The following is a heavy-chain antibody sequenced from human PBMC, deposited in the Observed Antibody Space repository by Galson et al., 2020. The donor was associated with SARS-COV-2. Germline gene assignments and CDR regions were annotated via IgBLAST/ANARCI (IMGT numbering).Heavy chain of an antibody. Sequence: GGSLRLSCAASGFTYRSYSMSWFRQAPGKGLEWVSGISGDGSSSFYADPVKGRFTISRDNSKNTVYLQMNSLTTEDTATYYCAKGHFEEQWLVFFDYWGQGTLVTVSS. V-gene: IGHV3-23*01. D-gene: IGHD6-19*01. CDR1: GFTYRSYS. CDR3: AKGHFEEQWLVFFDY. CDR2: ISGDGSSS. J-gene: IGHJ4*02.